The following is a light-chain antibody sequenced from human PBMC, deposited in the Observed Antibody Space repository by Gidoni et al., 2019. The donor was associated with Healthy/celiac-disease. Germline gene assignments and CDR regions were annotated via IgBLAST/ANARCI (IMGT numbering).Light chain of an antibody. J-gene: IGLJ2*01. CDR3: SSYTSSSVV. Sequence: QSALTQPASVSGSPGPSITISCTGTSSDVGGYHSVSWYQQHPGKAPKLMIYDVSNRPSGVSNRFSGSKSGNTASLTISGLQAEDEADYYCSSYTSSSVVFGGGTKLTVL. CDR2: DVS. CDR1: SSDVGGYHS. V-gene: IGLV2-14*01.